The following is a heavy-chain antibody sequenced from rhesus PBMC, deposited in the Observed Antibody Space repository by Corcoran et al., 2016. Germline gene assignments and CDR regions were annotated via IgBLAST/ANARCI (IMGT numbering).Heavy chain of an antibody. CDR2: ISGRSGIT. CDR1: GGSISSSNW. Sequence: QVQLQESGPGLVKPSETLSLTCAVSGGSISSSNWWSWIRQPPGKGLEWIGYISGRSGITYYNPSLKSRVTISTDTSKNQFSLKLSSVTAADTAVYYCARGKYTYFDYWGQGVLVTVSS. V-gene: IGHV4-65*01. CDR3: ARGKYTYFDY. J-gene: IGHJ4*01. D-gene: IGHD1-44*01.